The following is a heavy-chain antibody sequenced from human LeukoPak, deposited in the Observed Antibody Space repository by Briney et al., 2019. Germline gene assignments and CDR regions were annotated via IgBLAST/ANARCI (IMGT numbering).Heavy chain of an antibody. CDR3: ARRGAALDFDY. V-gene: IGHV4-59*01. J-gene: IGHJ4*02. Sequence: KTSETLSLTCTVSGGSISSYYWSWIRQPPGKGLVWIGYIYYSGSTNYNPSLKSRVTISVDTSKNQFSLKLSSVTAADTAVYYCARRGAALDFDYWGQGTLVTVSS. D-gene: IGHD1-26*01. CDR2: IYYSGST. CDR1: GGSISSYY.